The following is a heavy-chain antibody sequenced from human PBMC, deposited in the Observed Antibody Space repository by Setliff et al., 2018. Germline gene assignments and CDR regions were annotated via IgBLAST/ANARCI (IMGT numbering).Heavy chain of an antibody. Sequence: PGGSLRLSCAASGFTFSSYWMSWVRQAPGKGLEWVANIKQDGSDKYYVDSVKGRFTISRDNAKNSLSLQMNSLRAEDTAVYYCVRARTTNYDFWSGLNAFDIWGQGTRVTVSS. CDR3: VRARTTNYDFWSGLNAFDI. J-gene: IGHJ3*02. V-gene: IGHV3-7*03. CDR2: IKQDGSDK. CDR1: GFTFSSYW. D-gene: IGHD3-3*01.